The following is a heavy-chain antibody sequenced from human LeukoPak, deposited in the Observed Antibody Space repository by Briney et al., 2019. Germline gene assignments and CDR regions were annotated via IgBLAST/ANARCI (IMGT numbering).Heavy chain of an antibody. Sequence: GGSLRLSCTASGFTFSSYAMRWVRQAPGKGLEWVSGINWNGGSTGYADSVKGRFTISRDNAKNSLYLQMNSLRAEDTALYYCARDEEGGSYPLDYWGQGTLVTVSS. J-gene: IGHJ4*02. CDR1: GFTFSSYA. CDR2: INWNGGST. V-gene: IGHV3-20*04. CDR3: ARDEEGGSYPLDY. D-gene: IGHD1-26*01.